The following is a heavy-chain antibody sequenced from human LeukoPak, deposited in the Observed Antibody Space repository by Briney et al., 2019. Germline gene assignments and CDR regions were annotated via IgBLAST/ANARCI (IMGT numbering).Heavy chain of an antibody. CDR3: ARGAYYGDNFPLHY. V-gene: IGHV1-2*02. D-gene: IGHD4-23*01. CDR1: GYTFTNYY. J-gene: IGHJ4*02. Sequence: ASVKVSCKGSGYTFTNYYLHWVRQAPGQGVEWMGWMNPNSGATEYQQNFQGRVIMTRDTSISTAYLEVFSLTSDDAAVYYCARGAYYGDNFPLHYWGQGSLVSVSS. CDR2: MNPNSGAT.